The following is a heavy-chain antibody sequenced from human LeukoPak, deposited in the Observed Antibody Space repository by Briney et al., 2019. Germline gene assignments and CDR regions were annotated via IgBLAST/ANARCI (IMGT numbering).Heavy chain of an antibody. Sequence: PGGSLRLSCAASGFTVITNDMTWVRQAPGKGLEWVSSISSSSSYIYYADSVKGRFTISRDNAKNSLYLQMNSLRAEDTAVYYCARYGYNTQYGFDYWGQGTLVTVSS. CDR1: GFTVITND. J-gene: IGHJ4*02. CDR2: ISSSSSYI. D-gene: IGHD5-24*01. V-gene: IGHV3-21*01. CDR3: ARYGYNTQYGFDY.